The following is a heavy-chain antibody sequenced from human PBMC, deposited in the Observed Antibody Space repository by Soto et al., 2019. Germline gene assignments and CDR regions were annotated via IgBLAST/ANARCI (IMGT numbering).Heavy chain of an antibody. V-gene: IGHV3-30-3*01. CDR3: ARDRAAYYYGSGPFDP. CDR2: ISYDGSNK. CDR1: GFTFSSYA. Sequence: QVQLVESGGGVVQPGRSLRLSCAASGFTFSSYAMHWVRQAPGKGLEWVAVISYDGSNKYYADSVKGRFTISRDNSKNTLYLQMNSLRAEDTAVYYCARDRAAYYYGSGPFDPWGQRTLVTVSS. J-gene: IGHJ5*02. D-gene: IGHD3-10*01.